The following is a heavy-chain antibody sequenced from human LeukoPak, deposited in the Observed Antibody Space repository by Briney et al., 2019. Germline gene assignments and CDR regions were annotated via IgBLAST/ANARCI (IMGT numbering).Heavy chain of an antibody. Sequence: PGGSLRLSCAASGFTFSSYSMNWVRQAPGKGLEWVSSISSSSSYIYYADSVKGRFTISRDNAKNSLYLQMNSLRAEDTAVYYCARLLGYGDYGDRRRYDYYYMDVWGKGTTVTVSS. V-gene: IGHV3-21*01. D-gene: IGHD4-17*01. CDR1: GFTFSSYS. CDR2: ISSSSSYI. CDR3: ARLLGYGDYGDRRRYDYYYMDV. J-gene: IGHJ6*03.